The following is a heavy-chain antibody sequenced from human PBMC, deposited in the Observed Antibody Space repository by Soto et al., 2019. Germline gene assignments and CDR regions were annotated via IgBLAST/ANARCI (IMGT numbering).Heavy chain of an antibody. CDR3: ARATYNWNHEY. Sequence: GPLRLSSAVPGFPLDDYGMNCVLQAPGKGLEWVSSISFSGDSIYYADAVKGRFTITRDNARNSLYLKMNRLGVDDTALYFCARATYNWNHEYWGQGTKVTVSS. CDR2: ISFSGDSI. D-gene: IGHD1-20*01. J-gene: IGHJ4*02. CDR1: GFPLDDYG. V-gene: IGHV3-21*01.